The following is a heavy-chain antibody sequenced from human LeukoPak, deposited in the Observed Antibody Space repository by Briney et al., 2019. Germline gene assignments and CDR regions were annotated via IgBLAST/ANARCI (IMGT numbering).Heavy chain of an antibody. Sequence: GGSLRLSCAASGFTFSSYSMNWVHQAPGKGLEWVSYISSSSSTIYYADSVKGRFTISRDNAKNSLYLQMNSLRAEDTAVYYCAREAPPRWVGTSYGDYGQPLDYWGQGTLVTVSS. D-gene: IGHD4-17*01. CDR2: ISSSSSTI. V-gene: IGHV3-48*01. CDR3: AREAPPRWVGTSYGDYGQPLDY. CDR1: GFTFSSYS. J-gene: IGHJ4*02.